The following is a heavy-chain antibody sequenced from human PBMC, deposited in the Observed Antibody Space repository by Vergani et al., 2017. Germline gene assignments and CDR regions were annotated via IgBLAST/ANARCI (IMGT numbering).Heavy chain of an antibody. D-gene: IGHD5-12*01. CDR3: AREGFSGYQTYYFDY. CDR2: IIPIFGTA. V-gene: IGHV1-69*01. Sequence: QVQLVQSGAEVKKPGSSVKVSCKASGGTFSSYAISWVRQAPGQGLEWMGGIIPIFGTANYAQKFQGRVTITAYESTSTAYMELSSLRSEDTAVYYCAREGFSGYQTYYFDYWGQGTLVTVSS. CDR1: GGTFSSYA. J-gene: IGHJ4*02.